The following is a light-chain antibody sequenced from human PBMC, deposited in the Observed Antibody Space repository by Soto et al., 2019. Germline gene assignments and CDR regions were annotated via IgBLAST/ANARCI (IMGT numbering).Light chain of an antibody. CDR1: SSDVGGYKY. Sequence: QSALTQPASVSGSPGQSIAISCTGTSSDVGGYKYVSWYQQYPGKAPKLMIYDVSNRPSGVSDRFSGSKSGNTASLTISGLQSEEEADYYCSSYTSSSSYVFATGTKVTVL. J-gene: IGLJ1*01. CDR2: DVS. V-gene: IGLV2-14*01. CDR3: SSYTSSSSYV.